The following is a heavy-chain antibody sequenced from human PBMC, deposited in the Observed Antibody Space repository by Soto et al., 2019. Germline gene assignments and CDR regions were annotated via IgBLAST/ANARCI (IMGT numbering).Heavy chain of an antibody. V-gene: IGHV3-23*01. Sequence: GGSLRLSCAVSGFSFSTYGVTWVRQAPGKGLEWVSGVSGGSGSTHYADSVKGRFTITGDNSKNTVYLQMNSLRVEDTAVYYCAKWNGYGDYWGQGTLVTVSS. D-gene: IGHD1-1*01. CDR1: GFSFSTYG. J-gene: IGHJ4*02. CDR2: VSGGSGST. CDR3: AKWNGYGDY.